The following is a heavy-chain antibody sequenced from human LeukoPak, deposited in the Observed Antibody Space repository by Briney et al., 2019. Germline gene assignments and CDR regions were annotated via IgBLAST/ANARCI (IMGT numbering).Heavy chain of an antibody. CDR1: GGSISSSNYY. CDR3: ARLGPYYDFWSGYLPIDY. V-gene: IGHV4-39*01. CDR2: IFYTGNT. J-gene: IGHJ4*02. Sequence: SETLSLTCTVSGGSISSSNYYWGWIRQPPGKGLEWIGSIFYTGNTYDNPPLKSRVIMSVDTSKNQFSLKLSSVTAADTAMYYCARLGPYYDFWSGYLPIDYWGQGTLVTVSS. D-gene: IGHD3-3*01.